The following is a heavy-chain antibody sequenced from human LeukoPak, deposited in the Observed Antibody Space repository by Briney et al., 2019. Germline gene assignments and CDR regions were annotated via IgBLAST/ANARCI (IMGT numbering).Heavy chain of an antibody. CDR1: GYTFTSYG. CDR2: ISAYNGNT. D-gene: IGHD2-15*01. Sequence: ASVKVSCKASGYTFTSYGISWVRQAPGQGLEWMGWISAYNGNTNYAQKLQGRVTMTTDTSTSTAYMELRSLRSDDTAVYYCARVGRSGPHSGYFDYWGQGTLVTVSS. V-gene: IGHV1-18*01. CDR3: ARVGRSGPHSGYFDY. J-gene: IGHJ4*02.